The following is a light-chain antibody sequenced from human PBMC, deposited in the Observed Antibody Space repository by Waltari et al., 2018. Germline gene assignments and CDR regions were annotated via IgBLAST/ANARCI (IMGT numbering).Light chain of an antibody. CDR1: SSDFGNYDL. CDR3: CSYAGSHTWV. V-gene: IGLV2-23*02. Sequence: QSALTQPASVSESPGQSITIPCTGPSSDFGNYDLFSWYLHNPGKAPNLILYEVNKRPSGVSNRFSGSKSGNTASLTISGLQAEDEADYFCCSYAGSHTWVFGGGTKVTVL. J-gene: IGLJ3*02. CDR2: EVN.